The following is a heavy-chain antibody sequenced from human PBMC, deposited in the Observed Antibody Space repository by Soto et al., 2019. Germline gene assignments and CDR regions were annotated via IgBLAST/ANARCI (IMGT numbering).Heavy chain of an antibody. Sequence: EVQLLESGGGLVQPGGSLRLSCTVSGFTFANYAMAWVRQAPGKGLEWVSGISASGVRTYYADSAKGRFTISRDNSNNTPYLQMTSLRAEDTAVYYCAKDLVVLSARFESWGQGALVTVSS. J-gene: IGHJ4*02. V-gene: IGHV3-23*01. CDR3: AKDLVVLSARFES. CDR1: GFTFANYA. CDR2: ISASGVRT. D-gene: IGHD2-15*01.